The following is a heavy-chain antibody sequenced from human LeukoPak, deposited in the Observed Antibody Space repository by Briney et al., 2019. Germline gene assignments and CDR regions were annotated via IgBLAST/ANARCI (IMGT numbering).Heavy chain of an antibody. V-gene: IGHV3-53*01. CDR1: GFTVSSNY. CDR2: IYSGGST. CDR3: AGGSGWYKTPNYFDY. Sequence: PGGSLRLSCAASGFTVSSNYMSWVRQAPGKGLEWVSVIYSGGSTYYADSVKGRFTISRDNSKNTLYLQMNSLRAEDTAVYYCAGGSGWYKTPNYFDYWGQGTLATVSS. D-gene: IGHD6-19*01. J-gene: IGHJ4*02.